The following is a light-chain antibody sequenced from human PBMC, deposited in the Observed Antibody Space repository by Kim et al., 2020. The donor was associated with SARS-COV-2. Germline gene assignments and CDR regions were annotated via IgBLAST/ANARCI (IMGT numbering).Light chain of an antibody. CDR3: CSYTSTRTRV. CDR1: SCDVGGYDR. Sequence: HSVSSPCPGTSCDVGGYDRFSWYQQPPGTAPKLMIYQITTRPSGVPARFSGSTSGNTASLTISGLQAEDEADYYCCSYTSTRTRVFGGGTQLTVL. V-gene: IGLV2-18*02. CDR2: QIT. J-gene: IGLJ2*01.